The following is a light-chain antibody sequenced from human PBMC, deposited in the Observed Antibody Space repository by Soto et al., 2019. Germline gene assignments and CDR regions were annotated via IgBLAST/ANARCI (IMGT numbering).Light chain of an antibody. CDR3: QSSDSRLSGSDV. CDR1: SSNIGAGYH. Sequence: QSVPTQPPSVSVAPGQRVTISCTGSSSNIGAGYHVHWYQQLPGAAPKLLIFGDSNRPSGVPDRFSGSKSGTSASLAITGLQADDEADYYCQSSDSRLSGSDVFGTGTQLTVL. J-gene: IGLJ1*01. V-gene: IGLV1-40*01. CDR2: GDS.